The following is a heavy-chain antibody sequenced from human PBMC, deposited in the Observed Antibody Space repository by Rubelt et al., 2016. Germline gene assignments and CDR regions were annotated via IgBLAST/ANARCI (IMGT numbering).Heavy chain of an antibody. D-gene: IGHD3-10*01. Sequence: QVQLVQSGAEVQKPGSSVKVSCKASGGTFSSYAISWVRQAPGQGLEWMGGIIPIFSTANYAQEFQGGVTITRDTSASTGYMALGILRSEDTAVYYCARSRITMVRGVLYNWFDPWGQGTLVTVSS. CDR3: ARSRITMVRGVLYNWFDP. J-gene: IGHJ5*02. CDR1: GGTFSSYA. V-gene: IGHV1-69*06. CDR2: IIPIFSTA.